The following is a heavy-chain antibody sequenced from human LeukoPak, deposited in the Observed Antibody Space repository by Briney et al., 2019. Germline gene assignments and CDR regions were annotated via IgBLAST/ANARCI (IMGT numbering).Heavy chain of an antibody. CDR2: ISAYNGNT. CDR3: ARGGREDSWSMGD. Sequence: GASVKVSCKASGYTFASYGITWVRQAPGQGLEWMGWISAYNGNTNYAQKFQGRVTMTRNTSISTAYMELSSLRSEDTAVYYCARGGREDSWSMGDWGQGTLVTVSS. CDR1: GYTFASYG. D-gene: IGHD6-13*01. J-gene: IGHJ4*02. V-gene: IGHV1-18*01.